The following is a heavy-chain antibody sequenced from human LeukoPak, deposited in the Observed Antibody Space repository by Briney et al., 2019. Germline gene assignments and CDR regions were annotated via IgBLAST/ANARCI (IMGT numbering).Heavy chain of an antibody. J-gene: IGHJ3*02. CDR3: AKVRKFKSTHRPNDAFEI. Sequence: GSLRLSCAATGFTFSSYDIDWVRQAPGKGLEWVAVISFDGGDQHFADSVKGRFILSRDNSKNIVYMQMNSLRAEDTAVYYCAKVRKFKSTHRPNDAFEIWGQGTMVTVSP. V-gene: IGHV3-30*18. CDR1: GFTFSSYD. D-gene: IGHD3-10*01. CDR2: ISFDGGDQ.